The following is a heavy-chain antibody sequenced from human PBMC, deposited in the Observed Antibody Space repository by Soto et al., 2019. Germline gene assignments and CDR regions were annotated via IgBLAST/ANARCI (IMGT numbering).Heavy chain of an antibody. J-gene: IGHJ4*02. CDR3: AKDRLAGGFDY. CDR1: GFTFSSYA. Sequence: GGSLRLSCAASGFTFSSYAMHWVRQAPGKGLEWVSLVSANGGTTYYADSVKGRFTISRDNSRNTVYLQMNSLRADDTAVYYCAKDRLAGGFDYWGQGTLVTVSS. CDR2: VSANGGTT. D-gene: IGHD3-16*01. V-gene: IGHV3-23*01.